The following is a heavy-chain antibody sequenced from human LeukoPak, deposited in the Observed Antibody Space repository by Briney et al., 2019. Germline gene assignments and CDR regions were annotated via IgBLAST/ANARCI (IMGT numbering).Heavy chain of an antibody. CDR1: GFIFSDYE. CDR2: ISSSGRKI. V-gene: IGHV3-48*03. D-gene: IGHD2-15*01. CDR3: ARGPRDPTEYCSRGACAPTYEV. J-gene: IGHJ4*02. Sequence: QPGGSLRLSCAVSGFIFSDYEMNWVRQAPGKGLEWVSYISSSGRKICYADSVKGRFTISRDNAKNSLHLQMNSLRADDTAIYYCARGPRDPTEYCSRGACAPTYEVWGQGALVTVSS.